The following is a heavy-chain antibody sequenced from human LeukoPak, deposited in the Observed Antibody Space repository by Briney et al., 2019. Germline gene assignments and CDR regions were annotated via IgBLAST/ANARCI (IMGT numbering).Heavy chain of an antibody. V-gene: IGHV3-74*01. J-gene: IGHJ4*02. D-gene: IGHD1-26*01. Sequence: PGGSLRLSSAASGFTFSNDWMHWVRQAPGKGLVWVSRINTDGSTTTYADSVKGRFTISRDNAKNTLYLQMNSLRVEDTAVYYCARRRGGSYHYWGQGTLVTVSS. CDR2: INTDGSTT. CDR1: GFTFSNDW. CDR3: ARRRGGSYHY.